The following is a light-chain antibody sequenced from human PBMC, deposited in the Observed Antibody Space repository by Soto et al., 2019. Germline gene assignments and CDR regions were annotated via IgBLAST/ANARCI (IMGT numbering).Light chain of an antibody. CDR3: LHHYSYPLT. V-gene: IGKV1-17*01. J-gene: IGKJ4*01. Sequence: DIQMTQSPSSLSASVGDRVTITCRASQGIRNDLGWYQQKPGKAPKRLISTASTLDSGVPSRFIGGGFGTEFTRTISSLQPEDFATYDCLHHYSYPLTLGGGTKVEIK. CDR1: QGIRND. CDR2: TAS.